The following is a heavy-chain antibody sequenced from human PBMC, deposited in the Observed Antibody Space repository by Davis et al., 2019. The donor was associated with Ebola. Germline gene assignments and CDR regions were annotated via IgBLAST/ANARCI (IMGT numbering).Heavy chain of an antibody. J-gene: IGHJ6*03. CDR1: GFTFSSYA. V-gene: IGHV3-23*01. D-gene: IGHD1-7*01. CDR3: AKKLELPYYYMDV. Sequence: PSETLSLTCAASGFTFSSYAMSWVRQAPGKGLEWVSAISGSGGSTYYADSVKGRFTISRDNSKNTLYLQMNSLRAEDTAVYYCAKKLELPYYYMDVWGKGTTVTVSS. CDR2: ISGSGGST.